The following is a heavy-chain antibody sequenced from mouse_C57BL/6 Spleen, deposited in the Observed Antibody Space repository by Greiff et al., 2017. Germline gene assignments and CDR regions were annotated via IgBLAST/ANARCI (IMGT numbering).Heavy chain of an antibody. D-gene: IGHD2-3*01. V-gene: IGHV1-61*01. CDR3: ARFDGYYNYAMDY. CDR2: IDPSDSET. Sequence: VQLQQPGAELVKPGASVKMSCKASGYTFTSYWITWVKQRPGQGLEWIGNIDPSDSETHYNQKFKDKATLTVDKSSSTAYMQLSSLTSEDSAVYYCARFDGYYNYAMDYWGQGTSVTVSS. J-gene: IGHJ4*01. CDR1: GYTFTSYW.